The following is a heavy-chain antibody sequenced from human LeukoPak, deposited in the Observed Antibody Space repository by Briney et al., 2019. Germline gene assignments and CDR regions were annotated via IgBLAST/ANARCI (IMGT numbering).Heavy chain of an antibody. CDR2: IYTSGST. J-gene: IGHJ4*02. D-gene: IGHD3-22*01. V-gene: IGHV4-39*07. CDR1: GGSISSSSYY. CDR3: ARDLTDYYELDY. Sequence: SETLSLTCTVSGGSISSSSYYWGWIRQPPGKGLEWIGRIYTSGSTNYNPSLESRVTMSVDTSKNQFSLKLSSVTAADTAVYYCARDLTDYYELDYWGQGTLVTVSS.